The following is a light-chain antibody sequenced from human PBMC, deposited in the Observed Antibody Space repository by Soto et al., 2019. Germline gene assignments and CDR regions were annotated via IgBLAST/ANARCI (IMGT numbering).Light chain of an antibody. CDR2: DAS. CDR3: QQYSVYWT. J-gene: IGKJ1*01. V-gene: IGKV1-5*02. Sequence: DIQMTPSPSSLSASVVDRVTIICRASQSVSTRLAWYQQKPGKAPKVLIYDASSWAGGVPSRFTGSGSGTEFTLTINSLQPDDFATYYCQQYSVYWTFGQGTKVDIK. CDR1: QSVSTR.